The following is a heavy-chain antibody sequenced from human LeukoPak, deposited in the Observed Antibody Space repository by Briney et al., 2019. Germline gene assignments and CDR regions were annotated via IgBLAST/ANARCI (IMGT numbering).Heavy chain of an antibody. V-gene: IGHV1-46*01. CDR2: INPSGGST. J-gene: IGHJ4*02. Sequence: ASVKVSCKASGYTFTSYYMHWVRQAPGQGLEWMGIINPSGGSTSYAQKFQGRVTITADESTSTVYMELSSLRSEDTAVYYCWGGGWKKPFDYWGQGTLVTASS. CDR1: GYTFTSYY. CDR3: WGGGWKKPFDY. D-gene: IGHD2-21*01.